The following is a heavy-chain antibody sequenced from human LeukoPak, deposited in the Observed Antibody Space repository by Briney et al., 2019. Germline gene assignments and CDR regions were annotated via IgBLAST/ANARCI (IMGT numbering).Heavy chain of an antibody. Sequence: SETLSLTCIVSGGSINTYYWSCIRQPAGKGLEWIGRIHSSGSTHYNPSLKSRVTMSLHTSKNQFSLKLTSVTAADTAVYYCARDNDFFDYWGQGTLVTVSS. CDR1: GGSINTYY. CDR3: ARDNDFFDY. J-gene: IGHJ4*02. CDR2: IHSSGST. V-gene: IGHV4-4*07.